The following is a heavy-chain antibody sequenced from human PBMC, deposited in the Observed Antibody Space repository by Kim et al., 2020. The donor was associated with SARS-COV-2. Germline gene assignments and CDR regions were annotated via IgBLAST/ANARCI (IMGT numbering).Heavy chain of an antibody. D-gene: IGHD6-19*01. V-gene: IGHV3-33*05. CDR2: ISYDGSNK. CDR3: ARDLRAVAGPFDY. J-gene: IGHJ4*02. Sequence: GGSLRLSCAASGFTFSSYGMHWVRQAPGKGLEWVAVISYDGSNKYYADSVKGRFTISRDNSKNTLYLQMNSLRAEDTAVYYCARDLRAVAGPFDYWGQGT. CDR1: GFTFSSYG.